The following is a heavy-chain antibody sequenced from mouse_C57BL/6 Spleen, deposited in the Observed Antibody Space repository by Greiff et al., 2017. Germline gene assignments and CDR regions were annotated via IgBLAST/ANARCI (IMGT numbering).Heavy chain of an antibody. CDR1: GYNFTSYW. CDR3: ARGIYYGTGYYAMDY. CDR2: IDPSDSET. D-gene: IGHD1-1*01. Sequence: QVQLQQPGAELVRPGSSVKLSCKASGYNFTSYWMPWVKQRHIQGLEWIGNIDPSDSETHYNQKFKDKATLTEDKSSSTAYMQLSSLTSEDSAVYYCARGIYYGTGYYAMDYWGQGTSVTVSS. V-gene: IGHV1-52*01. J-gene: IGHJ4*01.